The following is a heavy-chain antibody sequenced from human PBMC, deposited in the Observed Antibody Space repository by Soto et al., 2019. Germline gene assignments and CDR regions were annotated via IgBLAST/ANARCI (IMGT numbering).Heavy chain of an antibody. J-gene: IGHJ4*02. CDR1: GGSIRSSTYY. CDR3: ARLVYGSGRSYPSEIDY. Sequence: PSETLSLTCTVSGGSIRSSTYYWGWIRQPPGKGLEWIGSIYYSGSTYYNPSLKRRVTISIDTSKNQFSLKLSSVTAADTAVYYCARLVYGSGRSYPSEIDYWGQGTQVTVSS. V-gene: IGHV4-39*01. CDR2: IYYSGST. D-gene: IGHD3-10*01.